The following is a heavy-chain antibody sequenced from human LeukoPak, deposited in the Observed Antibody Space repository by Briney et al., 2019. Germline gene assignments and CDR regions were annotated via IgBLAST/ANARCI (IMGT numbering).Heavy chain of an antibody. J-gene: IGHJ4*02. CDR2: ISSRSGSTM. V-gene: IGHV3-11*01. D-gene: IGHD5-12*01. CDR1: GFIFTDYY. Sequence: PGGSLRLSCAASGFIFTDYYMTWIRQAPGKGLERVSYISSRSGSTMIYADSVKGRFTISRDNAENALYLQMNSLRAEDTALYYCARVRGSYSADYWGQGTLVTVSS. CDR3: ARVRGSYSADY.